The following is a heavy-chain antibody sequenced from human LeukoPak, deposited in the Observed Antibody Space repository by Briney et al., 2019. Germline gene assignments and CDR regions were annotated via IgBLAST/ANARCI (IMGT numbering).Heavy chain of an antibody. D-gene: IGHD3-10*01. V-gene: IGHV1-8*01. CDR1: GYTFTSYD. Sequence: GASVKVSCKPSGYTFTSYDINWVRQATGQGLERMGWMNPNSGNTGYAQKFQGRVTMTRNTSISTAYMELSSLRTEDTAVYYCARGRSAMVRGVISLGYWGQGTLVTVSS. CDR2: MNPNSGNT. CDR3: ARGRSAMVRGVISLGY. J-gene: IGHJ4*02.